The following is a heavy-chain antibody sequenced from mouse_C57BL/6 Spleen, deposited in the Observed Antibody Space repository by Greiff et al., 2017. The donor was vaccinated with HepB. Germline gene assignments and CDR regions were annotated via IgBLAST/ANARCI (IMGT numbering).Heavy chain of an antibody. D-gene: IGHD2-2*01. CDR1: GYTFTSYW. V-gene: IGHV1-55*01. CDR3: AREGGSTMVTTDWFAY. Sequence: QVQLQQPGAELVKPGASVKMSCKASGYTFTSYWITWVKQRPGQGLEWIGDIYPGSGSTNYNEKFKSKATLTVDTSSSTAYMQLSSLTSEDSAVYYCAREGGSTMVTTDWFAYWGQGTLVTVSA. J-gene: IGHJ3*01. CDR2: IYPGSGST.